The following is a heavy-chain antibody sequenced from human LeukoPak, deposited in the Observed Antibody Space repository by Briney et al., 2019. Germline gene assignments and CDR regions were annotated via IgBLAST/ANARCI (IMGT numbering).Heavy chain of an antibody. CDR3: ASGYCSGGSCYSVDY. CDR2: INPNSGGT. V-gene: IGHV1-2*02. CDR1: GYTFTGYY. J-gene: IGHJ4*02. D-gene: IGHD2-15*01. Sequence: ASVKVSCKASGYTFTGYYIHWVRQAPGQGLEWRGWINPNSGGTNYAQKFQGRVTMTRDTSISTAYMEQSRLRSDNTAVYYCASGYCSGGSCYSVDYWGQGTLVTVSS.